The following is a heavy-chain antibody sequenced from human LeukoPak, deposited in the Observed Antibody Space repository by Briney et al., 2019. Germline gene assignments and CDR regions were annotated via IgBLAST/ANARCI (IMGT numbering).Heavy chain of an antibody. CDR3: ARSSKQWLDY. D-gene: IGHD6-19*01. V-gene: IGHV1-18*01. CDR2: ISGYNGNT. J-gene: IGHJ4*02. Sequence: ASVKVSCKASGYMIKTYGIAWVRQAPGQGLEWMGWISGYNGNTKYAQKFQGRVTMTTDTSTSTAYMELRSLRSDDTAVYYCARSSKQWLDYWGQGTLVTVSS. CDR1: GYMIKTYG.